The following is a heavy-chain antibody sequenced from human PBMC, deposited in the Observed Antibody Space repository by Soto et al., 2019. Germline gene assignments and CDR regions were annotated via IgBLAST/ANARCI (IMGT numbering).Heavy chain of an antibody. CDR2: RYYSEST. V-gene: IGHV4-31*03. CDR3: ARTKCSGGSCYSWYLDY. Sequence: SETLSLTCTVSGGSITTGGYYWSWIRQLPGKGLEWIGHRYYSESTYYNPSLKSRVSISLDTSKNQFSLKLSFVTAADTAMYYCARTKCSGGSCYSWYLDYWGQVTQVTVSS. J-gene: IGHJ4*02. CDR1: GGSITTGGYY. D-gene: IGHD2-15*01.